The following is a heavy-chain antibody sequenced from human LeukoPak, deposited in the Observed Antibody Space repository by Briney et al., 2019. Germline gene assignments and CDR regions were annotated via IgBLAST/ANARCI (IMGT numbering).Heavy chain of an antibody. J-gene: IGHJ5*02. D-gene: IGHD6-19*01. CDR3: AKESTQWLAPGFDP. CDR2: ISGSGGST. Sequence: TGGSLRLSCAASGFTVSSNYMSWVRQAPGKGLEWVSAISGSGGSTYYADSVKGRFTISRDNSKNTLYLQMNSLRAEDTAVYYCAKESTQWLAPGFDPWGQGTLVTVSS. V-gene: IGHV3-23*01. CDR1: GFTVSSNY.